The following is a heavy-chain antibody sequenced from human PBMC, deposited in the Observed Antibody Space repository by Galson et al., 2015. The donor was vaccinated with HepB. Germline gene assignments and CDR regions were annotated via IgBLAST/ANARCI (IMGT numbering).Heavy chain of an antibody. Sequence: SLRLSCATSGFTFGDYGMSWVRQAPGKGLEWISFIRSKTYGGTTFHDASVKDRFIISRDDSNSIAYLQMDSLKIEDTAVYFCARTTTPHRTGWPYFDMWGQGTLVTVSS. CDR3: ARTTTPHRTGWPYFDM. CDR2: IRSKTYGGTT. V-gene: IGHV3-49*04. J-gene: IGHJ4*02. CDR1: GFTFGDYG. D-gene: IGHD3-9*01.